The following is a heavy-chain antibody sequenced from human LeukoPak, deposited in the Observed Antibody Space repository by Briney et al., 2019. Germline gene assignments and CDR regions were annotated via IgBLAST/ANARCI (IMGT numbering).Heavy chain of an antibody. J-gene: IGHJ3*01. CDR3: ASLRAFLL. V-gene: IGHV4-39*01. CDR1: GGSISSSRYY. D-gene: IGHD4-17*01. Sequence: PSETLSLTCTVSGGSISSSRYYWRWIRQPPGKGLEWIGSTYYSGSTYYNPSLKSRVTISVDTSKNQFSLKLSCVTAADKAAYICASLRAFLLWAQGTMVTVSS. CDR2: TYYSGST.